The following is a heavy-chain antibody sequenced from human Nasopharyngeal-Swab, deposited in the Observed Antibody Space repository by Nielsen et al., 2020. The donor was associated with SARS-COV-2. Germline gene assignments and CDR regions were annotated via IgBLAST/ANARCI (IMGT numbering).Heavy chain of an antibody. CDR1: GGSVSSDIYS. Sequence: SETLSLTCTVSGGSVSSDIYSWSWIRQPPGKGLEWIGYVVYSGRTNYNPSLRSRVTISVDTSKSQFSLKLTSVTAADTAVYYCARGLYDGSGLLDSWGHGTLVTVSS. V-gene: IGHV4-61*01. CDR2: VVYSGRT. J-gene: IGHJ5*01. CDR3: ARGLYDGSGLLDS. D-gene: IGHD3-22*01.